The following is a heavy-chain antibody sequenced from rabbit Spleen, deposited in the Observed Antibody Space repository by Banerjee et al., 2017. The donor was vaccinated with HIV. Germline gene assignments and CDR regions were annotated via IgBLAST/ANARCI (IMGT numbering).Heavy chain of an antibody. CDR1: GFTLSNY. V-gene: IGHV1S45*01. CDR3: ARELNGAYFGYWDM. CDR2: INTGSSPTT. J-gene: IGHJ6*01. D-gene: IGHD2-1*01. Sequence: QEQLVESGGGLVQPEGSLTLTCTASGFTLSNYVCWVRQAPGKGLEWIACINTGSSPTTYYASWAKGRFTISKTSSTTVTLQMTSLTAADTATYFCARELNGAYFGYWDMWGPGTLVTVS.